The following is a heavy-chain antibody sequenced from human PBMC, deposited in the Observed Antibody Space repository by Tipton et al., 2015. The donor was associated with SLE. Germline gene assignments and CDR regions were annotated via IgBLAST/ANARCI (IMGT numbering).Heavy chain of an antibody. D-gene: IGHD3-3*01. V-gene: IGHV4-34*01. J-gene: IGHJ6*03. CDR3: ARGVMGFWSYYYMDV. CDR1: GGTFTGYH. Sequence: GLVKPSETLSLTCSLYGGTFTGYHWSWIRQSPGKELELIGGISHSGSTNYNPSLKNRVTISLDTSKKGFSLERTSMTAADTAVYYCARGVMGFWSYYYMDVWGKGTTVTVSS. CDR2: ISHSGST.